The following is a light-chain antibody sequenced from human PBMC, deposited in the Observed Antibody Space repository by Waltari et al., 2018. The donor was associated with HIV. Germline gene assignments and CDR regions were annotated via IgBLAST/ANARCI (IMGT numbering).Light chain of an antibody. CDR3: QSYDNENPML. CDR2: KDD. J-gene: IGLJ2*01. CDR1: SGSIAASY. Sequence: NFMLTQPHSVSESPGKTVTISCPRSSGSIAASYVQWSQQRPCRSPTTVIYKDDQRPSGVPERFSGSIDSSSNAASLTIAGLRTEDEADYYCQSYDNENPMLFGGGTKLTVL. V-gene: IGLV6-57*01.